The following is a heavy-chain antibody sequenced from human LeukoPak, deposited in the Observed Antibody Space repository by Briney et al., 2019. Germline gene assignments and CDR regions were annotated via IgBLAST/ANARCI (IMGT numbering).Heavy chain of an antibody. D-gene: IGHD2-21*02. CDR1: GYTFTSYG. J-gene: IGHJ5*02. V-gene: IGHV1-18*04. Sequence: GASVTVSCKASGYTFTSYGISWVRQAPGQGLEWMGWISAYNGNTNYAQKLQARVTMTTDTSTSTAYMELRSLRSDDTAVYYCARGRLAYCGGDCYWFDPWGQGTLVTVSS. CDR2: ISAYNGNT. CDR3: ARGRLAYCGGDCYWFDP.